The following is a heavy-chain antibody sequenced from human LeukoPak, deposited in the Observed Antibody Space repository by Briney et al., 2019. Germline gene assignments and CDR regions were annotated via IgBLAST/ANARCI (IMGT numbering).Heavy chain of an antibody. Sequence: GGSLRLSCAASGFTFSTHGMHWVRQAPGKGLEWVAFIRYDGINKYYADSVKGRFTISRDNSKNTLYLQMNSLRAEDTAVYYCAKDRWIQLWDGFDYWGQGTLVTVSS. J-gene: IGHJ4*02. CDR1: GFTFSTHG. V-gene: IGHV3-30*02. CDR3: AKDRWIQLWDGFDY. CDR2: IRYDGINK. D-gene: IGHD5-18*01.